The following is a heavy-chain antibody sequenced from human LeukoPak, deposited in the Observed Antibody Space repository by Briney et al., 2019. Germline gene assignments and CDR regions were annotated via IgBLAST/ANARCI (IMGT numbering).Heavy chain of an antibody. Sequence: GESLKISCKASGYRFTTYWIGWVRQMPGKGLEWMGIIYPGDSDTRYSPSFQGQVTISADKSISTAYLQWSCLKASDTAMYYCTSPAVGFDYWGQGTLVTVSS. CDR1: GYRFTTYW. CDR3: TSPAVGFDY. V-gene: IGHV5-51*01. D-gene: IGHD1-26*01. CDR2: IYPGDSDT. J-gene: IGHJ4*02.